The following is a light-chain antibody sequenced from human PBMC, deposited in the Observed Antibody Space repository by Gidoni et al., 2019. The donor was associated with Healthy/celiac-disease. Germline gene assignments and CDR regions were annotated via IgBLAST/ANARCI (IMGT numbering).Light chain of an antibody. CDR1: QSVSSSY. Sequence: EIVLTQSPGTLSLSPGERATLSCRASQSVSSSYLAWYQQKPGQAPRLLIYGASSGSGTDFTLTISRLEPEAFAVYYCQQYGSSSFTFGPGTKVDIK. CDR2: GAS. J-gene: IGKJ3*01. V-gene: IGKV3-20*01. CDR3: QQYGSSSFT.